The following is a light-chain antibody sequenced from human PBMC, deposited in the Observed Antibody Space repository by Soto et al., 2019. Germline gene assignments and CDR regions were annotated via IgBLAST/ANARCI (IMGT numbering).Light chain of an antibody. J-gene: IGLJ1*01. CDR3: SSYTSSSTPYV. V-gene: IGLV2-14*01. CDR1: SSDVGSYTY. Sequence: QSALTQPASVSGSPRQSITISCTGASSDVGSYTYVSWYQQHPGKAPKLMIYEVNNRPSGVSNRFSGSKSGNTASLTISGLQAEDEADYYCSSYTSSSTPYVFGTGTKVTVL. CDR2: EVN.